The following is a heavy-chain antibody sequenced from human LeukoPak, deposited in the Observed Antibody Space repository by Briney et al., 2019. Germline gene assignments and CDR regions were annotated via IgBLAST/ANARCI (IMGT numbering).Heavy chain of an antibody. Sequence: SETLSLTCAVSGGSFSGQYWTWIRQPPGKGLEWVGEVNHSGSINYNPSLKSRVTISKDTSKNHFSLRLSSVTAADTAVYYCARLEMATIAIDYWGQGTLVTVSS. CDR2: VNHSGSI. CDR1: GGSFSGQY. J-gene: IGHJ4*02. CDR3: ARLEMATIAIDY. V-gene: IGHV4-34*01. D-gene: IGHD5-24*01.